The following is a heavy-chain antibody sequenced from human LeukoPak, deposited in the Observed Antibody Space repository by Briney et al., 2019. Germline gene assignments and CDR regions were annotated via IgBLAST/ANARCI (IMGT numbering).Heavy chain of an antibody. J-gene: IGHJ3*02. CDR1: GDSVSNNA. CDR2: TYYNSKWYN. Sequence: SQTLSLTCVISGDSVSNNAWNWVRQTPSGGLECLGRTYYNSKWYNEYAESVKSRISINPDTSKNQFSLQLNSVTPEDTAAYYCARGWARDGFNIWSQGTMVTVSS. V-gene: IGHV6-1*01. CDR3: ARGWARDGFNI. D-gene: IGHD6-13*01.